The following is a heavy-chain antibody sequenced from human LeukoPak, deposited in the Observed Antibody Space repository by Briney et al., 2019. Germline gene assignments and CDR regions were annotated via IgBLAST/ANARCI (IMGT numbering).Heavy chain of an antibody. D-gene: IGHD3-10*01. J-gene: IGHJ4*02. CDR3: AKDDGWLHYYH. Sequence: GGSLRLSCAASGFTFSSYSMNWVRQAPGKGLEWVSGISPGGEIPCYADSVKGRFTISRDNSKDTVSLQMHSLRAEDTATYYCAKDDGWLHYYHWGQGTLVTVSS. CDR1: GFTFSSYS. V-gene: IGHV3-23*01. CDR2: ISPGGEIP.